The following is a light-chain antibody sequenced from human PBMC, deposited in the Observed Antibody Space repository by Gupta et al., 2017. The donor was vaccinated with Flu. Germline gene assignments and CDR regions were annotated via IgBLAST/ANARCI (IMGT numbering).Light chain of an antibody. CDR2: QDS. J-gene: IGLJ2*01. CDR3: QAWDSSTVV. CDR1: KLGDKY. V-gene: IGLV3-1*01. Sequence: SYALTQPPSVSVSPGQTASITCSGDKLGDKYACWYQQKPGQSPVMVIYQDSKRPAGSPERFSGSNSGNTATLTISGTQAMDEAHYYWQAWDSSTVVFGGGTKLTVL.